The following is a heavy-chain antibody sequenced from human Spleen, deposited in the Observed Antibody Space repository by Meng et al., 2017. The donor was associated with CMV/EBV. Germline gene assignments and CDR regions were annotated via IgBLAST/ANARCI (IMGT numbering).Heavy chain of an antibody. CDR3: AHSRYGILTGYYGFDH. J-gene: IGHJ5*02. D-gene: IGHD3-9*01. CDR1: FSLRTRGED. V-gene: IGHV2-5*01. CDR2: IYRNDDK. Sequence: FSLRTRGEDVGSIRHPQGKALEWLEHIYRNDDKSYRPSLKRRLTITKDTSNNKVALTMNNMDPVETDRYYCAHSRYGILTGYYGFDHWREATLVSVSS.